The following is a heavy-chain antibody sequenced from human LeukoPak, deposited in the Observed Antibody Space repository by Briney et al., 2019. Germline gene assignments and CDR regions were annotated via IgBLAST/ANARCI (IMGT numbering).Heavy chain of an antibody. CDR2: INPNSGGT. Sequence: ASVKVSCKASGYTFTDFYIHWVRQAPGQGLEWMGWINPNSGGTNYAQKFQGRVTMTRDTSISTAHIELSRLRSDDTAVYYCARVAVLMLYGSSFYYSDYWGQGALVTVSS. D-gene: IGHD2-8*01. V-gene: IGHV1-2*02. CDR1: GYTFTDFY. CDR3: ARVAVLMLYGSSFYYSDY. J-gene: IGHJ4*02.